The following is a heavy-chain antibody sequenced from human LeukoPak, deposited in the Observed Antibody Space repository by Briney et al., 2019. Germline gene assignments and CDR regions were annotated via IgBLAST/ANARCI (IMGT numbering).Heavy chain of an antibody. Sequence: GGSLRLSCAVSGFTFSNAWMSWVRQAPGKGLEWVGRIRNRANSYTTEYAASVKGRFTISRDDSKNSLYLQMNSLKTEDTAVYYCARVYDSRGYWVYWGQGTLVTVSS. D-gene: IGHD3-22*01. J-gene: IGHJ4*02. CDR1: GFTFSNAW. CDR2: IRNRANSYTT. V-gene: IGHV3-72*01. CDR3: ARVYDSRGYWVY.